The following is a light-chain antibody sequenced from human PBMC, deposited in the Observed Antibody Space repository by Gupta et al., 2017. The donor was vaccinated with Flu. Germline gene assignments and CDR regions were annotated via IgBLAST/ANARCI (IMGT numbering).Light chain of an antibody. Sequence: QSVSITCSGSSSNIESNSVYWYQQFPGTAPRLLIYRVNQRPSGVPGRFSGSKSETAASLAISGLRSEDEADYYCASWDDSLSGSFGGGTKLTVL. CDR3: ASWDDSLSGS. CDR2: RVN. CDR1: SSNIESNS. J-gene: IGLJ2*01. V-gene: IGLV1-47*01.